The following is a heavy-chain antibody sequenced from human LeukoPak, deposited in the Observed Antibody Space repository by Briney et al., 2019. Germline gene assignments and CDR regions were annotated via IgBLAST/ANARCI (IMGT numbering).Heavy chain of an antibody. CDR2: VSSGSSYI. CDR3: AGVLGVRDLAYFDY. J-gene: IGHJ4*01. CDR1: GFTFSSYS. V-gene: IGHV3-21*01. Sequence: GGSLRLSCAASGFTFSSYSMNWVRQAPGKGLEWVSSVSSGSSYIYYADSVKGRFTISRDNAKNTLYLQMNSLGAEDTAVYYCAGVLGVRDLAYFDYWGHGTLVTVSS. D-gene: IGHD3-10*01.